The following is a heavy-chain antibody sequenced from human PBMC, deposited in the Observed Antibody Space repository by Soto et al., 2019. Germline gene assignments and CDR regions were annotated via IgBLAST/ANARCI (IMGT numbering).Heavy chain of an antibody. Sequence: XGSLRLSCEAVSGFSISRYWMSWFRRAPGKGLEWVANIVQDGTDRYYLDSVTGRFTISRDNARNSMYLQMNSLRIEDTAVYYCERALADGMDVWGQGTTVTVSS. D-gene: IGHD3-3*02. CDR2: IVQDGTDR. CDR3: ERALADGMDV. J-gene: IGHJ6*02. V-gene: IGHV3-7*03. CDR1: GFSISRYW.